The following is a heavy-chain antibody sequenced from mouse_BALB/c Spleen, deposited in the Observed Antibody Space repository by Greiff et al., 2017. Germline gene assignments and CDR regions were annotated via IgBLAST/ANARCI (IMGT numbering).Heavy chain of an antibody. CDR3: ARATPVGAMDY. V-gene: IGHV1S81*02. CDR1: GYTFTSYW. Sequence: VQLQQSGAELVKPGASVKLSCKASGYTFTSYWMHWVKQRPGQGLEWIGEINPSNGRTNYNEKFKSKATLTVDKSSSTAYMQLSSLTSEDSAVYYCARATPVGAMDYWGQGTSVTVAS. CDR2: INPSNGRT. J-gene: IGHJ4*01.